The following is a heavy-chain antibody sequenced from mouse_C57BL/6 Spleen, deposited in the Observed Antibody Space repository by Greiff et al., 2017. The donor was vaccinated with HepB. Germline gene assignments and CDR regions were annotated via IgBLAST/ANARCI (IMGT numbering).Heavy chain of an antibody. CDR2: INPSSGYT. CDR3: ARSPSPSLGYFDY. V-gene: IGHV1-7*01. CDR1: GYTFTSYW. D-gene: IGHD4-1*01. J-gene: IGHJ2*01. Sequence: QVQLQQSGAELAKPGASVKLSCKASGYTFTSYWMHWVKQRPGQGLEWIGYINPSSGYTKYNQKFKDKATLTADKSSSTAYMQLSSLTYEDSAVYYCARSPSPSLGYFDYWGQGTTLTVSS.